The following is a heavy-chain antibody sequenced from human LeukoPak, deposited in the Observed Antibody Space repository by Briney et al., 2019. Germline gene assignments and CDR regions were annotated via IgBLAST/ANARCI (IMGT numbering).Heavy chain of an antibody. J-gene: IGHJ4*02. V-gene: IGHV7-4-1*02. D-gene: IGHD6-13*01. Sequence: ASVKVSCKASGYTFTSYAMSWVRQAPGQGLEWMGWINTNTANPTYAQGFTGRFVFSLDTSVTTAYLQISRLKAEDTAVYYCARIRGSSWYLDIDYWGRGTLVTVSS. CDR2: INTNTANP. CDR3: ARIRGSSWYLDIDY. CDR1: GYTFTSYA.